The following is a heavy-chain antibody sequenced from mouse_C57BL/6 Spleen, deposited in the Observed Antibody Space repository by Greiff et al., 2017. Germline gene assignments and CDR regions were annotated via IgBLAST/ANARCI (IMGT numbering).Heavy chain of an antibody. V-gene: IGHV1-15*01. CDR3: TRSDTTVVRAMDY. Sequence: QVQLQQSGAELVRPGASVTLSCKASGYTFTDYEMHWVKQTPVHGLEWIGAIDPETGGTAYTQKFKGKAILTADKSSSTAYMELRSLTSEDSAVYYCTRSDTTVVRAMDYWGQGTSVTVSS. CDR1: GYTFTDYE. J-gene: IGHJ4*01. D-gene: IGHD1-1*01. CDR2: IDPETGGT.